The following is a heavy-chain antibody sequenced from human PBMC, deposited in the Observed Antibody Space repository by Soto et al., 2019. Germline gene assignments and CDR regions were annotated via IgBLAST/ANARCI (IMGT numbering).Heavy chain of an antibody. V-gene: IGHV3-23*01. Sequence: EVQLLESGGGLVQPGGSLRLSCAASGFTFSSYAMSWVRQAPGKGLEWVSAISGSGGSTYYADSVKGRFTISSDNSKNTLYLQMNSLRAEDTAVYYCAKGTVVAKYYFDYWGQGTLVTVSS. CDR2: ISGSGGST. CDR1: GFTFSSYA. D-gene: IGHD2-15*01. J-gene: IGHJ4*02. CDR3: AKGTVVAKYYFDY.